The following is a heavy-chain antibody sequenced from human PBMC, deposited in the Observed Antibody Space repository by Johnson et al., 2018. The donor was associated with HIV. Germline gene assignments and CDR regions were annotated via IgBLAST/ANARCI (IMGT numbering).Heavy chain of an antibody. CDR3: AKDQNTWGSGDPYDL. CDR2: ISYDGRNK. Sequence: QVQLVESGGGVVQPGRSLRLSCVASGFTFSSYGMHWVRQAPGKGLEWVAVISYDGRNKDYAGSVKGRFTISRDRAKNTLFLQMNRLRGEDTAVYYCAKDQNTWGSGDPYDLWGQGTLVTVSS. D-gene: IGHD7-27*01. V-gene: IGHV3-30*18. J-gene: IGHJ3*01. CDR1: GFTFSSYG.